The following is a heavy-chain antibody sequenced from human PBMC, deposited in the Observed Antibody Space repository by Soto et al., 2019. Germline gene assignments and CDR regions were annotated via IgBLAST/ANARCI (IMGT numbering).Heavy chain of an antibody. V-gene: IGHV4-34*01. J-gene: IGHJ4*02. Sequence: QVQLQQWGAGLLKPSETLSLTCAVYGGSFSGYYWSWIRQPPGKGLEWIGEINHSGSTNYNPSLKSRVTISVDTSKNQFSQKLSSVTAADTAVYYCAREGGSGSYYFPPAYYFDYWGQGTLVTVSS. D-gene: IGHD3-10*01. CDR3: AREGGSGSYYFPPAYYFDY. CDR1: GGSFSGYY. CDR2: INHSGST.